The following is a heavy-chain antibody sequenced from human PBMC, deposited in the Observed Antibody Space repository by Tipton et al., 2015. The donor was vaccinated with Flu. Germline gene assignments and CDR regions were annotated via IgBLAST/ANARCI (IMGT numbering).Heavy chain of an antibody. CDR3: VRRDYSNYVSEPKNWFDP. CDR2: ICHSGNT. V-gene: IGHV4-38-2*01. D-gene: IGHD4-11*01. J-gene: IGHJ5*02. Sequence: TLSLTCSVSGDSIGRGYCWGWIRQPPGKGLEWIANICHSGNTYHNPSLKSRVTISVDKSKNQFSLKLSSVTAADTAVYYCVRRDYSNYVSEPKNWFDPWGQGTLVTVSS. CDR1: GDSIGRGYC.